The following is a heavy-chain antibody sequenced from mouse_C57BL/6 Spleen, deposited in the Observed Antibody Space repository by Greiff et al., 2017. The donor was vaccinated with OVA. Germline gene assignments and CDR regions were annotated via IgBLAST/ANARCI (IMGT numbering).Heavy chain of an antibody. J-gene: IGHJ1*03. V-gene: IGHV1-20*01. CDR1: GYSFTGYF. CDR2: IKHYNGDT. Sequence: EVQLQQSGPELVKPGDSVKISCKASGYSFTGYFMNWVMQSHGKSLEWIGRIKHYNGDTYYNQKFKGKATLTVDKSSSTAHMELRSLTSEDSAVYYCARGTTVVATDWYFDVWGTGTTVTVSS. CDR3: ARGTTVVATDWYFDV. D-gene: IGHD1-1*01.